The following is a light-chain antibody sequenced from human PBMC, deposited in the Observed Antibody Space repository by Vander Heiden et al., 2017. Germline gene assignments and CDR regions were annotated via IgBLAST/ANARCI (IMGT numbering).Light chain of an antibody. V-gene: IGLV4-69*01. CDR2: VNSDGSH. Sequence: QPVLTQSPSASASLGASVKLTCTLSSRHSNYALPWHQVQPAKGPRYLMNVNSDGSHRKGDGIPDRFSGSSSGAERHLTISSLQPEDEADYYCQTWGSDILVFGTATKVTVL. J-gene: IGLJ1*01. CDR3: QTWGSDILV. CDR1: SRHSNYA.